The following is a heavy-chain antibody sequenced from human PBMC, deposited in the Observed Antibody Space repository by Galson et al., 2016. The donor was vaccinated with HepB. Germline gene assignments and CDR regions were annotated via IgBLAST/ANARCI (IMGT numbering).Heavy chain of an antibody. CDR1: GFTFGDYA. J-gene: IGHJ4*02. D-gene: IGHD3-10*01. CDR2: IRSKSYGATT. Sequence: SLRLSCAASGFTFGDYAMSWFRQAPGKGLEWVGFIRSKSYGATTEYAASVRGRFTISRDDSKSIAYLQMNSLKTEDTAVYYCSRERPVGSYYGSWSYPNDYWGQGTLVTVSS. CDR3: SRERPVGSYYGSWSYPNDY. V-gene: IGHV3-49*03.